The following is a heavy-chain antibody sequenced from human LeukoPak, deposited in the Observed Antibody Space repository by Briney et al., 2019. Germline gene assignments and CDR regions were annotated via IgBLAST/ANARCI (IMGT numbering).Heavy chain of an antibody. V-gene: IGHV1-69*06. J-gene: IGHJ4*02. CDR2: IIPIFGTA. CDR3: ASPSQYSSSWYGEFDY. CDR1: GGTFSSYA. D-gene: IGHD6-13*01. Sequence: SVKVSCKASGGTFSSYAISWVRQAPGQGLEWMGGIIPIFGTANYAQKFQGRVTITADKSTSTAYMELSSLRSEDTAVYYCASPSQYSSSWYGEFDYWGQGTLVTVSS.